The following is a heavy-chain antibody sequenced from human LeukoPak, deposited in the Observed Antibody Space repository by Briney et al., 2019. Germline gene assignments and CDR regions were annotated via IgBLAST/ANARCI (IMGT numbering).Heavy chain of an antibody. CDR2: IWFDGSKQ. V-gene: IGHV3-33*01. D-gene: IGHD3-3*01. CDR1: GFTFSTYG. Sequence: GTSLRLSCAVSGFTFSTYGMLWVRQAPGKGLEWVAIIWFDGSKQLYADSVKGRFTISRDNSRNTLYLQMSLLRVDNTAVYYCAREASGHCDFWGQGTLVTVSS. J-gene: IGHJ4*02. CDR3: AREASGHCDF.